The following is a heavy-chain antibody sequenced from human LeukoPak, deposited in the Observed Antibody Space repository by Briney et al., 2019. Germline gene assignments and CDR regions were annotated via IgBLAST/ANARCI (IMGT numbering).Heavy chain of an antibody. V-gene: IGHV3-9*01. Sequence: PGGSLRLSCAASGFAFENYAMHWIRQTPGKGLEWVSSISWNSGNIGYADSVKGRFTTSRDTAKNSLYLQMDSVRTEDTALYYCAKEGSGVYGDYYYYMDVWGKGTMVTVSS. D-gene: IGHD4-17*01. J-gene: IGHJ6*03. CDR3: AKEGSGVYGDYYYYMDV. CDR1: GFAFENYA. CDR2: ISWNSGNI.